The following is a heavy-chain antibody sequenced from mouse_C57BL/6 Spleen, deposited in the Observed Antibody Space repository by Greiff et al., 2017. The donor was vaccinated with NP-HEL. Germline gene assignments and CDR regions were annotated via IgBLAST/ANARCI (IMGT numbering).Heavy chain of an antibody. V-gene: IGHV10-1*01. CDR2: IRSKSNNYAT. CDR1: GFSFNTYA. Sequence: GGGLVQPKGSLKLSCAASGFSFNTYAMNWVRQAPGKGLEWVARIRSKSNNYATYYADSVKDRFTISRDDSESMLYLQMNNLKTEDTAMYYCVGDYYAMDYWGQGTSVTVSS. CDR3: VGDYYAMDY. J-gene: IGHJ4*01.